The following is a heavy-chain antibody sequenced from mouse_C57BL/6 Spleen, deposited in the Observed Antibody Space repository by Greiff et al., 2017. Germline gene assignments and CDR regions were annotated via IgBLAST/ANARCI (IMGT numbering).Heavy chain of an antibody. CDR2: IDPSDSYT. J-gene: IGHJ3*01. D-gene: IGHD2-5*01. CDR3: ARGDYSNVAWFAY. V-gene: IGHV1-69*01. Sequence: VQLQQPGAELVMPGASVKLSCKASGYTFTSYWMHWVKQRPGQGLEWIGEIDPSDSYTNYNQKFKGKSTLTVDKSSSTAYMQLSSLTSEDSAVYYCARGDYSNVAWFAYWGQGTLVTVSA. CDR1: GYTFTSYW.